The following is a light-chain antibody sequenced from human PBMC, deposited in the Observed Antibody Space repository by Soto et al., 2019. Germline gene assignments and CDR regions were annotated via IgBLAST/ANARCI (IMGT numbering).Light chain of an antibody. CDR1: QNIRKN. CDR2: YAS. J-gene: IGKJ1*01. V-gene: IGKV1-6*01. Sequence: IHMTHSTHSVSASVGDRDTITYRASQNIRKNLGWYQQKPGKAPELLIYYASSRASGVPARFSGSGSGTEFTLTISSLQPEDFATYYCQQRNNWPRTFGQGTKVDI. CDR3: QQRNNWPRT.